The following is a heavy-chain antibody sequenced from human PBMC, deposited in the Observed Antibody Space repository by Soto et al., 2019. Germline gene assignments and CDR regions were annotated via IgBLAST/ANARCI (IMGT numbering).Heavy chain of an antibody. V-gene: IGHV3-23*01. J-gene: IGHJ4*02. D-gene: IGHD6-19*01. Sequence: EVQLLESGGGLVQPGGSLRLSCGASGFTFSTYAMSWVRQAPGKGLEWVSAISGSGGSTYHADSVKGRFTISRDNSKNTLYLQMNSLRAEDTAVYYCARGSSGWYVFDYWGQRTLVTVSS. CDR1: GFTFSTYA. CDR2: ISGSGGST. CDR3: ARGSSGWYVFDY.